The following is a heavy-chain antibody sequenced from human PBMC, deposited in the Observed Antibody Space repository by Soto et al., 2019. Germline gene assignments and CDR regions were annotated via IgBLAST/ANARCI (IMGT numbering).Heavy chain of an antibody. J-gene: IGHJ5*02. CDR1: GYTFTSYG. CDR2: ISAYNGNT. CDR3: ASVVTPTQRSQHLPRKNWFDP. V-gene: IGHV1-18*01. Sequence: GASVKVSCKASGYTFTSYGISWVRQAPGQGLEWMGWISAYNGNTNYAQKLQGRVTMTTDTSTSTAYMELRSLRSDDTAVYYCASVVTPTQRSQHLPRKNWFDPCGQGTLGTVAS. D-gene: IGHD2-21*02.